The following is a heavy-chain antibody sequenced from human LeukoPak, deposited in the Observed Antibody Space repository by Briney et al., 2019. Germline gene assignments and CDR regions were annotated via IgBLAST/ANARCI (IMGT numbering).Heavy chain of an antibody. D-gene: IGHD5-18*01. Sequence: GGSLRLSCAASGFTVSSNYMSWVRQAPGKGLEWVSVIYSGGSTYYADSVKGRFTISRDNSKNTLYLQMNSLRAEDTAVYYCARALLDTAMVTPFDYWGQGTLVTVSS. CDR1: GFTVSSNY. V-gene: IGHV3-53*01. CDR3: ARALLDTAMVTPFDY. CDR2: IYSGGST. J-gene: IGHJ4*02.